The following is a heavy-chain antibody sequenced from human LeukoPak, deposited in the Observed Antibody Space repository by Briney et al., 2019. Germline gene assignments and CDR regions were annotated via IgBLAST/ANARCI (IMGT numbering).Heavy chain of an antibody. J-gene: IGHJ4*02. CDR3: ARVNDMTTVVDY. D-gene: IGHD4-23*01. CDR1: GGSISSGSYY. CDR2: IYTSGST. V-gene: IGHV4-61*02. Sequence: PSQTLSLTCTVSGGSISSGSYYWSWIRQPAGKGLEWIGRIYTSGSTNYNPSLKSRVTISVDTSKNQFSLKLSSVTAEDTAVYYCARVNDMTTVVDYWGQGTLVTVSS.